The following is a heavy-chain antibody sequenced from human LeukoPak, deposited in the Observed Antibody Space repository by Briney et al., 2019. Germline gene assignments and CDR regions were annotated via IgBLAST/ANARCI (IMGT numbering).Heavy chain of an antibody. CDR1: GGSISSYY. J-gene: IGHJ5*02. Sequence: SETLSLNCTVSGGSISSYYWSWIRQPPGKGLEWIGYIYYSGSTNYNPSLKSRVTISVDTSKNQFSLKLSSVTAADTAVYYCARSGGRGPYNWFDPWGQGTLVTVSS. CDR2: IYYSGST. D-gene: IGHD3-10*01. V-gene: IGHV4-59*08. CDR3: ARSGGRGPYNWFDP.